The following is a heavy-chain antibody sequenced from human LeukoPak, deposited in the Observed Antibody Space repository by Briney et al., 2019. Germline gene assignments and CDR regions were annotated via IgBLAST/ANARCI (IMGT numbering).Heavy chain of an antibody. V-gene: IGHV3-20*04. J-gene: IGHJ4*02. CDR2: INWNGGST. CDR3: ASGGYGGSGYYFDY. D-gene: IGHD6-19*01. Sequence: PGGSLRLSCAASGFTFDDYGMSWVRQAPGKGLEWVPGINWNGGSTGYADSVKGRFTISRDNAKNSLYLQMNSLRAEDTALYYCASGGYGGSGYYFDYWGQGTLVSVSS. CDR1: GFTFDDYG.